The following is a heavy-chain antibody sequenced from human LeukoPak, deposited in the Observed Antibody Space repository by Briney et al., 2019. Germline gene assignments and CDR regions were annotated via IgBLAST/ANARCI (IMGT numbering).Heavy chain of an antibody. Sequence: VASVKVSCKASGFTFTSSAMQWVRQARGQRLEWIGWIVVGSGNTNYAQKFQERVTITRDMSTSTAYMELSSLRSEDTAVYYCARSTSLVVPAAAYWGQGTLVTVSS. J-gene: IGHJ1*01. V-gene: IGHV1-58*02. CDR3: ARSTSLVVPAAAY. CDR1: GFTFTSSA. D-gene: IGHD2-2*01. CDR2: IVVGSGNT.